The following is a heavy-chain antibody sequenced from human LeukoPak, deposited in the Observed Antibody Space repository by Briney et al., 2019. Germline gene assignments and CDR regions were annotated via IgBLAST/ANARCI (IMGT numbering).Heavy chain of an antibody. CDR2: ISSSGSST. D-gene: IGHD5-24*01. CDR3: ARGQLWKDY. CDR1: GFTFSDYY. J-gene: IGHJ4*02. Sequence: PGGSLRLSCAASGFTFSDYYMSWIRQAPGKGLEWVSYISSSGSSTNYADSVKGRFTISRDNAKNSLYLEMNSLRAKDTAVYYCARGQLWKDYWGQGTLVTVSS. V-gene: IGHV3-11*01.